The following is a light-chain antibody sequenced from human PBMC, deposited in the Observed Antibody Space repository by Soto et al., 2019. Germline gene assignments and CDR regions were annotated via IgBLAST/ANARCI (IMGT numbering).Light chain of an antibody. J-gene: IGKJ5*01. CDR2: GAT. Sequence: EIVLTQSPATLSLSPGEIATLSCRSSQSFSSDLAWYQQKPGQAPRLLIHGATPRATGIPARFSGSGSGTEFTLTIRSLQSEDFAVYYRQQRSNWPPITFGQGTRLET. CDR1: QSFSSD. V-gene: IGKV3-11*01. CDR3: QQRSNWPPIT.